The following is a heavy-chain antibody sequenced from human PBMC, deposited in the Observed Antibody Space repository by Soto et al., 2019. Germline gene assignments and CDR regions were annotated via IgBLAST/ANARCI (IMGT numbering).Heavy chain of an antibody. CDR1: GFTLSSYA. V-gene: IGHV3-23*01. J-gene: IGHJ4*02. CDR3: AKVSGYYYDSSGYRY. CDR2: ISGSGGST. D-gene: IGHD3-22*01. Sequence: RGSLSLSSAASGFTLSSYAMNLVSQPPGKGLEWVSAISGSGGSTYYADSVKGLFTISRDNSKNTLYLQMNSLRAEDTAVYYCAKVSGYYYDSSGYRYWGQGTLVSVSS.